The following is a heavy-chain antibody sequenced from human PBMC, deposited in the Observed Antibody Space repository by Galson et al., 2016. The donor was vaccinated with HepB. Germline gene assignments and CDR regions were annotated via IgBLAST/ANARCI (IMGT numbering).Heavy chain of an antibody. D-gene: IGHD5-18*01. CDR2: ISSSSSYI. CDR3: ASGYSYGYFYY. V-gene: IGHV3-21*01. J-gene: IGHJ4*02. CDR1: GFTFSSYS. Sequence: SLRLSCAASGFTFSSYSMNWVRQAPGKGLEWVSSISSSSSYIYYADSVKGRFTISRDNAKNSLYLHMNSLRAEDTAVYYCASGYSYGYFYYWGQGTLVTVSS.